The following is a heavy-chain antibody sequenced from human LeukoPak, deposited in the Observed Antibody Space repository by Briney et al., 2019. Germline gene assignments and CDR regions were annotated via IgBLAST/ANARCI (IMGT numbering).Heavy chain of an antibody. CDR1: GWTFRSYA. Sequence: GGTLRLSCAASGWTFRSYAMHWRRQAPANGLGRVAVISYDGSNKYYADSVNGRFTIPRDNTQNTLSMQMNSLRAEDTAVYYCARDLFHDILNGPLPSKYYGMDLWGQGPTVTVSS. D-gene: IGHD3-9*01. J-gene: IGHJ6*02. CDR2: ISYDGSNK. CDR3: ARDLFHDILNGPLPSKYYGMDL. V-gene: IGHV3-30*04.